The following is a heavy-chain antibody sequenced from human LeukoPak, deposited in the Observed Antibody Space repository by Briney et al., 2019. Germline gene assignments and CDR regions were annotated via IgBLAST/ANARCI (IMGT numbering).Heavy chain of an antibody. Sequence: PGGSLRLSCAGSGVTFSRYWMNWVRQAPGKGLEWVANIKADGSEKNYLDSVKGRFTISRDNAKNSLYLQMNSLRAEDTAVYYCARLTEGFVVVPGELDYWGQGTLVTVSS. D-gene: IGHD2-2*01. V-gene: IGHV3-7*01. CDR3: ARLTEGFVVVPGELDY. CDR2: IKADGSEK. J-gene: IGHJ4*02. CDR1: GVTFSRYW.